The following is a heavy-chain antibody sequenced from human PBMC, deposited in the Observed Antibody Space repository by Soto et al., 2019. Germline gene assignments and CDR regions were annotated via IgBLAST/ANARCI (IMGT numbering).Heavy chain of an antibody. Sequence: QVQLQESGPGLVKPSETLSLTCTVSGVSISSYYWNWIRQTPGKALEWIGYVYYTGSTYYNPSLKRRFTMSVDTSQNQFSLKLTSATAEDTAVYFCASRRVGFPFDFWGQGIQVIVSS. J-gene: IGHJ4*02. V-gene: IGHV4-59*01. CDR3: ASRRVGFPFDF. CDR1: GVSISSYY. CDR2: VYYTGST. D-gene: IGHD6-25*01.